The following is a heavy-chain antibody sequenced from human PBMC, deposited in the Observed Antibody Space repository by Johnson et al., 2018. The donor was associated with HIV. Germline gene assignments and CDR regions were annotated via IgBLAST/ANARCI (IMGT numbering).Heavy chain of an antibody. V-gene: IGHV3-30-3*01. CDR2: ISYDGSNK. Sequence: QVQLVESGGGLVQPGGSLRLSCAASAFTFSSYAMSWVRQAPGKGLEWVAVISYDGSNKYYADSVKGRFTISRDNSKNTLYLQMNSLRAEDTALFYCARDFNRGTALDIWGQGTIVTVSS. CDR1: AFTFSSYA. D-gene: IGHD1-14*01. CDR3: ARDFNRGTALDI. J-gene: IGHJ3*02.